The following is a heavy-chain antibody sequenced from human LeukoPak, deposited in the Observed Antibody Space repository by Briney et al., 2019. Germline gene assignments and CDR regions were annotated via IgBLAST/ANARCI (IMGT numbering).Heavy chain of an antibody. V-gene: IGHV4-34*01. CDR2: INHSGST. D-gene: IGHD3-3*01. CDR3: ARGGDQFLEWLFADDFDI. Sequence: SETLSRTCAVYGGSFSGYYWSWIRQPPGEGLEWIGEINHSGSTNYNPSLKSRVTISVDTSKNQFSLKLSSVTAADTAVYYCARGGDQFLEWLFADDFDIWGQGTMVTVSS. J-gene: IGHJ3*02. CDR1: GGSFSGYY.